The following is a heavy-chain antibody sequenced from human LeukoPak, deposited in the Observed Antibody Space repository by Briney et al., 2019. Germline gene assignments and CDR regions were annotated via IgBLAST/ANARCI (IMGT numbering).Heavy chain of an antibody. V-gene: IGHV3-11*01. CDR1: GFTFSDYY. Sequence: GGSLRLSCAASGFTFSDYYMSWIRQAPGKGLEWVSYISSGGDTTYYADSVTGRFTISRDNAKNSLYLQMNSLRAEDTAIYYCATYDYGADYFDHWGQGTLVTVST. J-gene: IGHJ4*02. CDR2: ISSGGDTT. CDR3: ATYDYGADYFDH. D-gene: IGHD4/OR15-4a*01.